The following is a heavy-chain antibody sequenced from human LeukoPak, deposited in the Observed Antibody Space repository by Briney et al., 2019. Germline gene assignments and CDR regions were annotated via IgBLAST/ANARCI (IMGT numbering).Heavy chain of an antibody. D-gene: IGHD3-16*01. V-gene: IGHV3-30-3*01. CDR1: GFTFSSYA. J-gene: IGHJ4*02. CDR2: ISYDGSNK. Sequence: GRSLRLSCAASGFTFSSYAMHWVRQAPGKGLEWVAVISYDGSNKYYADSVKGRFTISRDNSKNTLYLQMNSLRAEDTAVYYCARVFMSGEFDYWGQGTLVTVSP. CDR3: ARVFMSGEFDY.